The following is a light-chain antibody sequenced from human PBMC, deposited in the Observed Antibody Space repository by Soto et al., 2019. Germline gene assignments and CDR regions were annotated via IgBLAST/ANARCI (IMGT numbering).Light chain of an antibody. J-gene: IGKJ1*01. CDR2: DAS. Sequence: IVLPQSPGTLSLSPWEVATLSCTPSESLNMRYLAWYQQKPGQAPRLLIYDASDRATGIPDRFSGSGSGTDFTLTITTLEPEDFGVYYCHQYADSPQTFGQGTKVDIK. V-gene: IGKV3-20*01. CDR1: ESLNMRY. CDR3: HQYADSPQT.